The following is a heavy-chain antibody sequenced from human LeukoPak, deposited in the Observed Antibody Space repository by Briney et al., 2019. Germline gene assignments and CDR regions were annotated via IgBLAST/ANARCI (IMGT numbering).Heavy chain of an antibody. Sequence: GASVRVSSTASGDTFTNFYVHWVRLAPGQRLEWLGWTHPVSDDTIYVQKFQGRVTMTRDTSISTAYMELTSLTADDTAVYYCARMTHTLGATYSHFDYWGQGTLVTVSS. CDR1: GDTFTNFY. J-gene: IGHJ4*02. CDR3: ARMTHTLGATYSHFDY. D-gene: IGHD3-16*01. CDR2: THPVSDDT. V-gene: IGHV1-2*02.